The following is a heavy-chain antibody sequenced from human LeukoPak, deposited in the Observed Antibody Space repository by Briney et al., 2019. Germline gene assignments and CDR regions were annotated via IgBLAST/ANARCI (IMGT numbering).Heavy chain of an antibody. CDR1: GGSISSYY. J-gene: IGHJ4*02. Sequence: SETLSLTCTVSGGSISSYYRSWVRQPPGKGLEWVGYIYYSGSPDYNPSLKSRVTISVDTSKNQFPLKLSSVTAADTAVYYCARESASKWSGYYIFDYWGQGTLVTVSS. V-gene: IGHV4-59*01. CDR2: IYYSGSP. D-gene: IGHD3-3*01. CDR3: ARESASKWSGYYIFDY.